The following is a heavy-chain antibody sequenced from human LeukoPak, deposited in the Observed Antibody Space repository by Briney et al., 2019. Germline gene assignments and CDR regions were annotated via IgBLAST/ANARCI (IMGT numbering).Heavy chain of an antibody. Sequence: NPGGSLRLSCAASGFTFSSYSMNWVRQAPGKGLEWVSSISSSSSYIYYADSVKGRFTISRDNAKNSLYLQMNSLRAEDTAVYYCARHYYGSGSLFDYWGQGTLVTVSS. J-gene: IGHJ4*02. CDR3: ARHYYGSGSLFDY. CDR1: GFTFSSYS. CDR2: ISSSSSYI. D-gene: IGHD3-10*01. V-gene: IGHV3-21*01.